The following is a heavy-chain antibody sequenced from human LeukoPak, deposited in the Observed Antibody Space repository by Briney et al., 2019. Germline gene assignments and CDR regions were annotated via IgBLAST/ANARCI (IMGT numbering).Heavy chain of an antibody. CDR2: ITSGSSYI. Sequence: GGSLRLSCAVSGFTFSSYNMNWVRQAPGQGLEWVSSITSGSSYIYYADSVKGRFTISRDNSKNTLYLQMNSLRAEDTAVYYCAKEGRGSSWYSWQNYYYYMDVWGKGTTVTISS. CDR1: GFTFSSYN. D-gene: IGHD6-13*01. CDR3: AKEGRGSSWYSWQNYYYYMDV. J-gene: IGHJ6*03. V-gene: IGHV3-21*01.